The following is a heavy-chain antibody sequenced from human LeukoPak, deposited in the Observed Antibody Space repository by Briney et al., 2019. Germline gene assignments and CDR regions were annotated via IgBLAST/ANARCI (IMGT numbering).Heavy chain of an antibody. CDR3: ARDDDWNYRYYFDY. CDR2: INPNSGGT. CDR1: GYTFTGYY. V-gene: IGHV1-2*02. D-gene: IGHD1-7*01. Sequence: GASVKVSCKASGYTFTGYYMHWVRQAPGQGLEWMGWINPNSGGTNYAQKFQGRVTMTRDTSISTAYMELSRLRSDGTAVYYCARDDDWNYRYYFDYWGQGTLVTVSS. J-gene: IGHJ4*02.